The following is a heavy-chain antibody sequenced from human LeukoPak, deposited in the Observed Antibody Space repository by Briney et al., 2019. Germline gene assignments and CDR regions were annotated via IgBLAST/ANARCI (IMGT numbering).Heavy chain of an antibody. J-gene: IGHJ4*02. CDR3: ARIAAAGTYYFDY. CDR1: GGSISSSSYY. CDR2: IYYSGST. D-gene: IGHD6-13*01. Sequence: SETLSLTCTVSGGSISSSSYYWGWIRQPPGKGLEWIGNIYYSGSTYYNPSLKSRITISVDTSKNQFSLKLSSVTAADTAVYYCARIAAAGTYYFDYWGQGTLVTVPS. V-gene: IGHV4-39*01.